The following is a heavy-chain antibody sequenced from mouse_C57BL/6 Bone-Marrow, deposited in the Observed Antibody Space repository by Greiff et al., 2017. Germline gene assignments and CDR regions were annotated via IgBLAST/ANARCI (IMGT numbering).Heavy chain of an antibody. Sequence: QVQLQQSGPGLVQPSQSLSITCTVSGFSLTSYGVHWVRQSPGKGLEWLGVIWSGGSTDYNAAFISRLSISKDNSKSQVFFKMNSLQAYDTAIYYCASIYYGYPWFAYWGQGTLVTVSA. CDR1: GFSLTSYG. J-gene: IGHJ3*01. CDR3: ASIYYGYPWFAY. CDR2: IWSGGST. V-gene: IGHV2-2*01. D-gene: IGHD2-2*01.